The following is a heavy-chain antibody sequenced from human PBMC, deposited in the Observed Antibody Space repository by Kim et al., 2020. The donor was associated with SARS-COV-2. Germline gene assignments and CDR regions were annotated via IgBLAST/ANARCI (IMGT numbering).Heavy chain of an antibody. CDR3: ARHAHESVNWFDP. CDR1: GESINSTSFY. CDR2: VYYSGTT. J-gene: IGHJ5*02. Sequence: SETLSLTCTVSGESINSTSFYWGWIRQPPGKGLEWIGSVYYSGTTYYNPSHRGRVTISLDTSKNQFALKLSHGTAAKTADYYCARHAHESVNWFDPWG. V-gene: IGHV4-39*01.